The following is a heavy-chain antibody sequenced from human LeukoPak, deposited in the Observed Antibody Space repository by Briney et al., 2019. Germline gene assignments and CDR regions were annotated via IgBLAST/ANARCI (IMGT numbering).Heavy chain of an antibody. CDR1: GFTFSTFA. Sequence: GGSLRLSCAASGFTFSTFAMIWVRQPPGKGLEWVSSIFPSGGEIHYADSVRGRFTISRDNSKSTLSLQMNSLRAEDTAEYYCAKEQRDWNYGVFDYWGQGTQVTVSS. J-gene: IGHJ4*02. V-gene: IGHV3-23*01. CDR2: IFPSGGEI. CDR3: AKEQRDWNYGVFDY. D-gene: IGHD1-7*01.